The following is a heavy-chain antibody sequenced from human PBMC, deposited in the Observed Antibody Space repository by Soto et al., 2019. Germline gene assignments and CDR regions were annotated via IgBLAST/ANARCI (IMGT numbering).Heavy chain of an antibody. V-gene: IGHV6-1*01. CDR3: ARGQQYSGRIFDY. J-gene: IGHJ4*02. CDR2: TYYRSKWYN. Sequence: SQTLSLTCGISGDSVSSNSAAWNWLRQSPSRGLEWLGRTYYRSKWYNDYAVSVESRITINPDTSKNHFSLQLNFVTPEDTAVYFCARGQQYSGRIFDYWGQGTLVTVSS. CDR1: GDSVSSNSAA. D-gene: IGHD1-26*01.